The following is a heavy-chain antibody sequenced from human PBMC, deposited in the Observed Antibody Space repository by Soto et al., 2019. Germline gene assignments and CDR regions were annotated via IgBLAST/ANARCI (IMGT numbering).Heavy chain of an antibody. CDR1: GFTFSSYW. J-gene: IGHJ4*02. D-gene: IGHD1-26*01. V-gene: IGHV3-74*01. Sequence: GGSLRLSCAASGFTFSSYWMHWVRQAPGKGLVWVSRINSDESSTNYADSVKGRFTISRDNAKNTLYLQMNSLRAEDTAVYYCARRSSYSGSYYFDYWGQGTLVTVSS. CDR3: ARRSSYSGSYYFDY. CDR2: INSDESST.